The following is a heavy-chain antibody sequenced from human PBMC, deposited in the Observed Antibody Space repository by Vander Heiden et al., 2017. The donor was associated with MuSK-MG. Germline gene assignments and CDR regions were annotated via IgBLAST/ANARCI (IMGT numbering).Heavy chain of an antibody. CDR3: AKETTRGYHYGWGLDS. J-gene: IGHJ4*02. V-gene: IGHV3-30*18. CDR1: GFSFSSYG. CDR2: LSYDGRNE. Sequence: QVQLVESGGGVVQPGRSRRLSCVASGFSFSSYGMHWVRQAPGKGLEWVAVLSYDGRNEFYADSVKGRFTISRDNPKNTLYLQLNSLRAEDTATYYCAKETTRGYHYGWGLDSWGQGTLVSVSS. D-gene: IGHD3-10*01.